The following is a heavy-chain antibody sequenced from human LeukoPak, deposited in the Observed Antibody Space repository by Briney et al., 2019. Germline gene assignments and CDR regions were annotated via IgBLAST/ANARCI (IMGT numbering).Heavy chain of an antibody. CDR1: GFTSSSYV. J-gene: IGHJ4*02. V-gene: IGHV3-74*01. CDR3: VRGFRKIEY. CDR2: INSDGSST. Sequence: PGGSLRLSCAASGFTSSSYVMSWVRQAPGKGLVWVSRINSDGSSTSYADSVKGRFTISRDNAKNTLYLQMNSLRAEDTAVYYCVRGFRKIEYWGQGTLVTVSS.